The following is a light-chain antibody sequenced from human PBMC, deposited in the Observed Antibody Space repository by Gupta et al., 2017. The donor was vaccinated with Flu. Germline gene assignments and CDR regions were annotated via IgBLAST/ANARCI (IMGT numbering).Light chain of an antibody. V-gene: IGLV3-21*03. CDR1: NIGSKS. Sequence: GKTARITCGGNNIGSKSVHWYQQKPGQAPVLIVYDDSDRPSGIPERFSGSNSVNTATLTISRVEAGDEADYYCQVLDRISDSWVFGGGTKLTVL. CDR3: QVLDRISDSWV. CDR2: DDS. J-gene: IGLJ3*02.